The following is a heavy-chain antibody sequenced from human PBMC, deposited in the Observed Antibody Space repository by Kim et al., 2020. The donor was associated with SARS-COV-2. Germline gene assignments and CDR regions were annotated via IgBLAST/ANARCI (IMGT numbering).Heavy chain of an antibody. D-gene: IGHD6-19*01. V-gene: IGHV3-9*01. J-gene: IGHJ4*02. Sequence: YADSVQGRFASSRDNAKNALHLQMDSLRSEATALYYCAKGRLISVAGPLDFWGQGTLVTVSS. CDR3: AKGRLISVAGPLDF.